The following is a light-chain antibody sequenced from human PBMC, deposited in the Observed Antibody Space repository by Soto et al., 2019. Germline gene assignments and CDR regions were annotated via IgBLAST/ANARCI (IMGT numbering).Light chain of an antibody. CDR2: GAS. Sequence: VVTQSPATLSVSPGERATLSCRASQSVSSNLAWYQQKPGQAPRLLIYGASTRATGIPARFSGSVSGTEFTLTISSLQSEDFAVYYCQQYNIWPRAFGQGTRWIS. V-gene: IGKV3-15*01. J-gene: IGKJ1*01. CDR3: QQYNIWPRA. CDR1: QSVSSN.